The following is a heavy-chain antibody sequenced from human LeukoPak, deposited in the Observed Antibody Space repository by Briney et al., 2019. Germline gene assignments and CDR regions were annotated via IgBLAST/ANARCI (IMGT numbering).Heavy chain of an antibody. V-gene: IGHV4-34*01. CDR1: GGSLSGYY. J-gene: IGHJ4*02. CDR2: INHSGTT. Sequence: SETLSLTCAVYGGSLSGYYWSWIRQPPGKGLEWIGEINHSGTTNYNPSLKSRVTISVDTSKNQFSLKLSSVTAVDTAVYYCASLWFGDYWGQGTLVTVSS. D-gene: IGHD3-10*01. CDR3: ASLWFGDY.